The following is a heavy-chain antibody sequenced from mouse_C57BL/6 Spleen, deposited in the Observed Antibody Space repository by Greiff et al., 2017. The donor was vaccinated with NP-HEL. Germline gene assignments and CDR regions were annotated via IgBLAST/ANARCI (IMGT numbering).Heavy chain of an antibody. V-gene: IGHV5-17*01. Sequence: EVKLVESGGGLVKPGGSLKLSCAASGFSFTDYGMHWVRQSPGNGLEWVAYIISASSTIYYAHPVKGRFPISRDNAKNTLLQQMTSMRSEDTAMYYCARTTFDDWGKGTTLTVSS. D-gene: IGHD1-1*01. CDR1: GFSFTDYG. J-gene: IGHJ2*01. CDR2: IISASSTI. CDR3: ARTTFDD.